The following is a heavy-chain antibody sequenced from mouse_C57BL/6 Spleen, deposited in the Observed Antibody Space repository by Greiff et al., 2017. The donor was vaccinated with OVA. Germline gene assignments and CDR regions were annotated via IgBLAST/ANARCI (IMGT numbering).Heavy chain of an antibody. CDR3: TTLSTTSLMDY. Sequence: EVQLQQSGAELVRPGASVKLSCTASGFNITDDYMHWVKQRPEKGLEWIGWIDPENGDTEYASKFQGKATITADTSSNTAYLRLSSLASEDTAGYYCTTLSTTSLMDYWGQGTSVTVSS. J-gene: IGHJ4*01. CDR2: IDPENGDT. D-gene: IGHD1-1*01. CDR1: GFNITDDY. V-gene: IGHV14-4*01.